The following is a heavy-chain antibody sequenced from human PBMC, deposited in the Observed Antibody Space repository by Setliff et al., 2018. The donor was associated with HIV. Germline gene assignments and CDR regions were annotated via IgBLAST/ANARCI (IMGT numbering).Heavy chain of an antibody. Sequence: PSETLSLTCTVSGGSVSTSSYSWGWIRQPPGKGLEWIGIMNSKGESFYNASFTNGVLISIDTSKNRFSLTMTSVTAADTAVYYCARHRQISDWFDPWGQGILVTVSS. CDR2: MNSKGES. CDR3: ARHRQISDWFDP. J-gene: IGHJ5*02. D-gene: IGHD3-10*01. V-gene: IGHV4-39*01. CDR1: GGSVSTSSYS.